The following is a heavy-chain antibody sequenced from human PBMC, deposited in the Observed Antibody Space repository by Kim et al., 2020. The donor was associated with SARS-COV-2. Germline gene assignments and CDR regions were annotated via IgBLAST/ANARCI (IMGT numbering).Heavy chain of an antibody. CDR2: ISSSGSTI. V-gene: IGHV3-48*03. Sequence: GGSLRLSCAASGFTFSSYEMNWVRQAPGKGLEWVSYISSSGSTIYYADSVKGRFTISRDNAKNSLYLQMNSLRAEDTAVYYCARESYNSCWYNHAFDIWGQGTMVTVSS. J-gene: IGHJ3*02. CDR3: ARESYNSCWYNHAFDI. CDR1: GFTFSSYE. D-gene: IGHD6-13*01.